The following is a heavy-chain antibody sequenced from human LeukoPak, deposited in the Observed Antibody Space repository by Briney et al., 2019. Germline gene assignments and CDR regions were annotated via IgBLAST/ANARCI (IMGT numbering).Heavy chain of an antibody. CDR2: IKQDGSEK. V-gene: IGHV3-7*01. CDR3: AKNPALSSILFDY. Sequence: GGSLRLSCAASGFTFSSYWMSWVRQAPGKGLEWVANIKQDGSEKYYVDSVKGRFTISRDNAKNSLYLQMNSLRAEDTAVYYCAKNPALSSILFDYWGQGTLVTVSS. J-gene: IGHJ4*02. D-gene: IGHD6-6*01. CDR1: GFTFSSYW.